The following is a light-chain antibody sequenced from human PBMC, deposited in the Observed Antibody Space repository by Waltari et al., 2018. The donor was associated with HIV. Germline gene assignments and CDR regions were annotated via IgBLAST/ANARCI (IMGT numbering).Light chain of an antibody. J-gene: IGLJ2*01. CDR3: SSYAGSNNWVV. Sequence: QSALTQPPSASGSPGQSVTISCTGTSSDAGGYKYVYWYQQYPGKAPELMIDDVSKRPSGVPDRFSGSKSGNTASLTVSGLQAEDEADYYCSSYAGSNNWVVFGGGTKLTVL. V-gene: IGLV2-8*01. CDR1: SSDAGGYKY. CDR2: DVS.